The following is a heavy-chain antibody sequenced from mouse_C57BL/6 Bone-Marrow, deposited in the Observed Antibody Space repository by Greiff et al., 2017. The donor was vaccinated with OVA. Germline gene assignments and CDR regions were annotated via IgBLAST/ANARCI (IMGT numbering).Heavy chain of an antibody. Sequence: QVQLQQSGAELVRPGSSVKLSCKASGYTFTSYWMHWVKQRPIQGLEWIGNIDPSDSETHYNQKFKDKATLTVDKSSSTAYMQLSSLTSEDSAVYYCARERYSNYAWFAYWGQGTLVTVSA. CDR3: ARERYSNYAWFAY. CDR1: GYTFTSYW. D-gene: IGHD2-5*01. V-gene: IGHV1-52*01. CDR2: IDPSDSET. J-gene: IGHJ3*01.